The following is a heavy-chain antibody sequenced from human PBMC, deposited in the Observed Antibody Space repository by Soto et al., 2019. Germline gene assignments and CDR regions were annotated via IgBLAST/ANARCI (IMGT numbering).Heavy chain of an antibody. D-gene: IGHD3-22*01. CDR1: GYSFKNYG. CDR2: ISAYNGNT. Sequence: QVQLVQSGAEVKKPGASVKVSCKTSGYSFKNYGVTWVRQAPGQGLEWMGWISAYNGNTNYAQNFQGRVTMTTDTSTGTVYMELRSLRSDDTAVYYCARSYDSSGWQSYFDYWGQGTLVTVSS. V-gene: IGHV1-18*01. CDR3: ARSYDSSGWQSYFDY. J-gene: IGHJ4*02.